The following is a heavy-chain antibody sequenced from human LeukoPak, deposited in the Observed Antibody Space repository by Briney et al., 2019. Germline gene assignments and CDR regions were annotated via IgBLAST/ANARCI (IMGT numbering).Heavy chain of an antibody. D-gene: IGHD1-14*01. V-gene: IGHV4-61*01. J-gene: IGHJ2*01. CDR3: ARRVGTRDWYFDL. CDR2: VYYHGGT. CDR1: GVSVSSGSYY. Sequence: SETLSLTCTVSGVSVSSGSYYWSWIRQPPGKGLEWIGYVYYHGGTNYSPSLKSRVTISVDTSKNQFSLKLTSVTAADTAVYYCARRVGTRDWYFDLWGRGTLVTVSS.